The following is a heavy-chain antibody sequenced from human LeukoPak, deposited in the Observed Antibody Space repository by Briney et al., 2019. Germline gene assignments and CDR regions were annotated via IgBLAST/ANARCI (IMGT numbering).Heavy chain of an antibody. V-gene: IGHV3-30*18. CDR3: AKDFSPDCSSTSCYGGRGYYYYYGMDV. Sequence: GGSLRLSCAASGFTFSSYCMHWVRQAPGKGLEWVAVISYDGSNKYYADSVKGRFTISRDNSKNTLYLQMNSLRAEDTAVYYCAKDFSPDCSSTSCYGGRGYYYYYGMDVWGQGTTVTVSS. CDR1: GFTFSSYC. D-gene: IGHD2-2*01. CDR2: ISYDGSNK. J-gene: IGHJ6*02.